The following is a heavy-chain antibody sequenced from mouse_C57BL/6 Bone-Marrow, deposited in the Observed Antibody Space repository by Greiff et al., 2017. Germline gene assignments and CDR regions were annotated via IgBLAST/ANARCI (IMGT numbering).Heavy chain of an antibody. CDR2: IDPSDSYT. CDR1: GYTFTRYW. CDR3: APYYGSSYWYFDV. Sequence: VQLQQPGAELVMPGASVKLSCKASGYTFTRYWVHWVEQRPGQGLEWIGEIDPSDSYTNYNQKFKGKSTLTVDKSSSTAYMQLSSLTSEDSAVYYCAPYYGSSYWYFDVWGTGTTVTVSS. J-gene: IGHJ1*03. D-gene: IGHD1-1*01. V-gene: IGHV1-69*01.